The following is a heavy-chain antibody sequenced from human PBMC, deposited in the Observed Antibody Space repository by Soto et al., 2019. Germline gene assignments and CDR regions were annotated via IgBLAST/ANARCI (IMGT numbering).Heavy chain of an antibody. CDR2: ISTYNGNT. J-gene: IGHJ4*02. V-gene: IGHV1-18*01. CDR3: ARDGYGDYGY. Sequence: QVQLVQSGAEVKKPGTSVKVSCKASGYTFTSNGISWVRQAPGLGLEWMGWISTYNGNTNYAQKLQGRVTMTRDTSTNIAYMELRDLRSDDTAVYYCARDGYGDYGYWGQGSLVTVSS. D-gene: IGHD4-17*01. CDR1: GYTFTSNG.